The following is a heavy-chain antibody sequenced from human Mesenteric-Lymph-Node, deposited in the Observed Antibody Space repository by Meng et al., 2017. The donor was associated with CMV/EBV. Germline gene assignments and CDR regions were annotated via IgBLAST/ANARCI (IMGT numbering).Heavy chain of an antibody. CDR2: ISSSSSYI. D-gene: IGHD6-6*01. CDR3: ARVLAARPDY. Sequence: GESLKISCAASGFTFSSYSMNWVRQAPGKGLEWVSSISSSSSYIYYADSVKGRFTISRDSAKNSLYLQMNSLRAEDTAVYYCARVLAARPDYWGQGTLVTVSS. CDR1: GFTFSSYS. J-gene: IGHJ4*02. V-gene: IGHV3-21*01.